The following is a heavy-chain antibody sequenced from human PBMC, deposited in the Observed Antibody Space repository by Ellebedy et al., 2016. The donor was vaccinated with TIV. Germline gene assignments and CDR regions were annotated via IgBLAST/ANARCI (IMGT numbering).Heavy chain of an antibody. CDR2: INHDGRT. V-gene: IGHV4-34*01. CDR3: AGAYLGDPHWFDP. J-gene: IGHJ5*02. D-gene: IGHD3-16*01. Sequence: MPSETLSLTCAVFGGSFSGYYWSWIRQPPGKGLEWIGEINHDGRTNDNPSLKSRVTISVDTSKNQFSLKLSSVTAADTAVYFCAGAYLGDPHWFDPWGQGIPVIVSS. CDR1: GGSFSGYY.